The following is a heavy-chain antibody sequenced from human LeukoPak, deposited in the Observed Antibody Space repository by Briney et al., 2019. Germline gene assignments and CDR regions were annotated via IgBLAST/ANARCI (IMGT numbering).Heavy chain of an antibody. CDR3: ARAFGISGSHRGLTDSAP. CDR2: IYYSGST. V-gene: IGHV4-31*03. J-gene: IGHJ5*02. CDR1: GGSISSGGYY. Sequence: PSETLSLTCTVSGGSISSGGYYWSWIRQHPGKGLEWIGYIYYSGSTYYNPSLKSRVTISVDTSKNQFSLKLSSVTAADTAVYYCARAFGISGSHRGLTDSAPWAQEPLVPFSS. D-gene: IGHD3-10*01.